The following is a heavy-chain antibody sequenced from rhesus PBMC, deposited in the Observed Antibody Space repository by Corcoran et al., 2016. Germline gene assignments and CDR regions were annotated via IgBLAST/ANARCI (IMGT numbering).Heavy chain of an antibody. D-gene: IGHD6-31*01. CDR2: INGNSGSP. CDR1: GASISSYW. CDR3: ARDNRAAAGVDY. V-gene: IGHV4-80*01. Sequence: QVQLQESGPGLVKPSETLSLTCAVSGASISSYWWSWIRQSPGKGLEWIGEINGNSGSPSYTPSLKRRVTISKDASKNQFSLKLSSVTAADTAVYYCARDNRAAAGVDYWGQGVLVTVSS. J-gene: IGHJ4*01.